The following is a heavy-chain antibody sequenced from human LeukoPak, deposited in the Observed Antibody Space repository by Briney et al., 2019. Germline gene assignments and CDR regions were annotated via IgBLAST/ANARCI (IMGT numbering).Heavy chain of an antibody. J-gene: IGHJ4*02. CDR2: ISYDGSNK. CDR1: GFTFSSYA. V-gene: IGHV3-30*04. D-gene: IGHD3-10*01. Sequence: PGGSLRLSCAASGFTFSSYAMHWVRQAPGKGLEWVAVISYDGSNKYYADSVKGRFTVSRDNAKNSLYLQMNSLRAEDTAIYYCARGPMVRGVFIRRSKSGFFDYWGQGTLVTVSS. CDR3: ARGPMVRGVFIRRSKSGFFDY.